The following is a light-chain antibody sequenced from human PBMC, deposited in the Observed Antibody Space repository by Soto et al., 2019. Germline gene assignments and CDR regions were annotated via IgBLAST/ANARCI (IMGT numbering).Light chain of an antibody. V-gene: IGKV1-27*01. CDR3: QKYNSAPLGA. CDR1: QAISSH. Sequence: DIQMTQSPSYLSASVGDRVTISCRASQAISSHLAWYQQPPGKPPKLLIYAGSTVHSGVPSRFSGSGSGTHFTLTISRLQPEDFATYYCQKYNSAPLGAFGQGTKVDIK. J-gene: IGKJ1*01. CDR2: AGS.